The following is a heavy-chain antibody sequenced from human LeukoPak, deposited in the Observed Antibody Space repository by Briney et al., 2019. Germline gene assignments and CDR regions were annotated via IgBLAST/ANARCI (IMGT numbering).Heavy chain of an antibody. V-gene: IGHV3-23*01. Sequence: PGGSLRLSCTASGFTFSTFSMSWVRQAPGKGLEWVSAINDDTPYYAYSVTGRVSVSIDNSKNTLYLHLNSLRAADTAIYYCAKEHDLWHEEGNWFDPWGQGTLVTVSS. CDR2: INDDTP. J-gene: IGHJ5*02. CDR3: AKEHDLWHEEGNWFDP. D-gene: IGHD3-3*01. CDR1: GFTFSTFS.